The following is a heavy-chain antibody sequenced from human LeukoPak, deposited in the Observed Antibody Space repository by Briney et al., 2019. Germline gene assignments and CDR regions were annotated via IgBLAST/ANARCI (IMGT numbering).Heavy chain of an antibody. D-gene: IGHD6-13*01. Sequence: GGSLRLSCAASGFTFSSYSMNWVRQAPGKGLEWVSSISSSSSYIYYADSVKGRFTISRDNAKNSLYLQMNSLRAEDTAVYYCARFGIAAGPVTDYWGQGTLVTVSS. CDR1: GFTFSSYS. J-gene: IGHJ4*02. CDR3: ARFGIAAGPVTDY. V-gene: IGHV3-21*01. CDR2: ISSSSSYI.